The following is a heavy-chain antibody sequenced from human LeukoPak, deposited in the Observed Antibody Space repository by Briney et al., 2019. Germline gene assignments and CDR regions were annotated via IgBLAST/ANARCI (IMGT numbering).Heavy chain of an antibody. CDR1: GGSISGYH. CDR2: IYYSGST. D-gene: IGHD2-15*01. J-gene: IGHJ5*02. Sequence: SETLSLTCSVSGGSISGYHWSWIRQPPGKGLEWIGSIYYSGSTYYNPSLKSRVTISVDTSKNQFSLKLSSVTAADTAVYYCARHRVVVVAATPWGQGTLVTVSS. V-gene: IGHV4-39*01. CDR3: ARHRVVVVAATP.